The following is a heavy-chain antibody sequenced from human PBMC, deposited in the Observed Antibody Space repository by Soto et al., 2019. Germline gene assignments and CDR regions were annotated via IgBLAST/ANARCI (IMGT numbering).Heavy chain of an antibody. Sequence: EVQLLESGGGLVQPGGSLRLSCAASGFTFSSYAMSWVRQAPGKGLEWVSAISGSGGSTYYADSVKGRFTISRDNSKNTLYLQMNSLRAEDTAVYYCAKLLTYYDFWSGYYSRGDWDDYWGQGTLVTVSS. CDR1: GFTFSSYA. D-gene: IGHD3-3*01. CDR3: AKLLTYYDFWSGYYSRGDWDDY. V-gene: IGHV3-23*01. CDR2: ISGSGGST. J-gene: IGHJ4*02.